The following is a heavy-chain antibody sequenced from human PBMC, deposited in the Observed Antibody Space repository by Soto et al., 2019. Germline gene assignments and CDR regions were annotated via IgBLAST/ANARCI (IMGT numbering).Heavy chain of an antibody. CDR3: AKSPGDYYDSSGSEFDY. V-gene: IGHV3-9*01. Sequence: SLRLSCAASGFTFDDYAMHWVRQAPGKGLEWVSGISWNSGSIGYADSVKGRFTISRDNAKNSLYLQMNSLRAEDTALYYCAKSPGDYYDSSGSEFDYWGQGTLVTVSS. CDR2: ISWNSGSI. D-gene: IGHD3-22*01. CDR1: GFTFDDYA. J-gene: IGHJ4*02.